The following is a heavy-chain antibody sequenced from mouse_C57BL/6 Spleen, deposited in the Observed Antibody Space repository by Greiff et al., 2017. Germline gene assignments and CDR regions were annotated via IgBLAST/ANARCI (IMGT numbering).Heavy chain of an antibody. D-gene: IGHD2-1*01. Sequence: QVQLQQSGAELARPGASVKLSCKASGYTFTSYGISWVKQSTGQGLEWIGEIYPRSGNTYYNEKFKGKATLTADKSSSTAYMELRSLTSEDSAVYFCARRGDGNFSWFAYWGQGTLVTVSA. CDR2: IYPRSGNT. J-gene: IGHJ3*01. V-gene: IGHV1-81*01. CDR3: ARRGDGNFSWFAY. CDR1: GYTFTSYG.